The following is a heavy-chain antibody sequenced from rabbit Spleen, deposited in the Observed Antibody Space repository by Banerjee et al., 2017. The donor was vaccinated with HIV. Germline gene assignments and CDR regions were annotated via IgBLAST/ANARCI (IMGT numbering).Heavy chain of an antibody. J-gene: IGHJ4*01. CDR1: GVSFSSNHY. V-gene: IGHV1S40*01. D-gene: IGHD1-1*01. CDR3: ARADGGSSSGYYMNYFNL. Sequence: QSLEESGGDLVKPGASLTLTCTASGVSFSSNHYMCWVRQAPGKGLEWIACIEGGSSGGTFYATWAKGRFTISKTSSTMVTLQMTSLTAADTATYFCARADGGSSSGYYMNYFNLWGQGTLVTVS. CDR2: IEGGSSGGT.